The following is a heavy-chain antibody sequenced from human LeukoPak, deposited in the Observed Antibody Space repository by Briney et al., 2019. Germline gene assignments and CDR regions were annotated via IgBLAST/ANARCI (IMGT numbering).Heavy chain of an antibody. Sequence: GGSLRLSCAASGFTFSSYSMNWVRQAPGKGLEWVSSISSSSSYIYYADSVKGRFTISRDNAKNSLYLQMNSLRAEDTAVYYCARVVPHYDILTGYYVAKGDDAFDIWGQGTMVTVSS. V-gene: IGHV3-21*01. D-gene: IGHD3-9*01. CDR3: ARVVPHYDILTGYYVAKGDDAFDI. CDR2: ISSSSSYI. CDR1: GFTFSSYS. J-gene: IGHJ3*02.